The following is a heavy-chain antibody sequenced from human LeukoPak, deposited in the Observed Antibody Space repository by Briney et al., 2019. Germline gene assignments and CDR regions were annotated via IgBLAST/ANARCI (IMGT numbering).Heavy chain of an antibody. D-gene: IGHD4-11*01. CDR3: TTGHYDNYA. Sequence: GGSLRLSCAASGFTFSSYEMNWVRQAPGKGLEWVANIKSDGSETYYVDSVKGRFTISRDNAKNSLFLQMNSLRAEDTAVYYCTTGHYDNYAWHQGTLVTVSS. CDR2: IKSDGSET. V-gene: IGHV3-7*01. CDR1: GFTFSSYE. J-gene: IGHJ5*02.